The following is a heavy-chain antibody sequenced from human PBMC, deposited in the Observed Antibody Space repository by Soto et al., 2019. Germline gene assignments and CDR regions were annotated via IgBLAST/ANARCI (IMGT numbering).Heavy chain of an antibody. D-gene: IGHD3-22*01. V-gene: IGHV3-23*01. Sequence: EVQLLESGGGLVHPGGSLRLSCAASGFTFSIYAMSWVRQAPGKGLEWVSTIGGSGGGASYPDIVRGRFTISRDNSQNTLYLQMNSLRAEDTAVYYCAKDAPGSGWLSDYWGQGTLVTVSS. J-gene: IGHJ4*02. CDR1: GFTFSIYA. CDR3: AKDAPGSGWLSDY. CDR2: IGGSGGGA.